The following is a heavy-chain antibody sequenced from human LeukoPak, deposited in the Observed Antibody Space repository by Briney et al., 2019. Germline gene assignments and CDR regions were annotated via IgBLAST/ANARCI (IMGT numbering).Heavy chain of an antibody. CDR1: GFTFSSYA. D-gene: IGHD3-3*01. Sequence: PGGSLRLSCAASGFTFSSYAMSWVRQAPGKGLEWVSAISGSGGSTYYADSVKGRFTISRDNSKNTLYLQMNSLRAEDTGVYYCARAPCEIGGYYPEYFRHWGQGTLVTVSS. CDR2: ISGSGGST. CDR3: ARAPCEIGGYYPEYFRH. V-gene: IGHV3-23*01. J-gene: IGHJ1*01.